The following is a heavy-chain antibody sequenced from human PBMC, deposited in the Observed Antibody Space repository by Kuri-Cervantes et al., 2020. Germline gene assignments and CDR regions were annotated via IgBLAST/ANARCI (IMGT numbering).Heavy chain of an antibody. V-gene: IGHV3-48*01. CDR3: ARVWVWSSGWNY. CDR1: GFTFSNHG. D-gene: IGHD6-19*01. CDR2: ISSSSTTI. J-gene: IGHJ4*02. Sequence: GGSLRLSCAASGFTFSNHGMNWVRQAPGKGLEWVSYISSSSTTIYYADSVKGRFTISRDNAKNPLYLQMNSLRAEDTAVYYCARVWVWSSGWNYWGQGTLVHRLL.